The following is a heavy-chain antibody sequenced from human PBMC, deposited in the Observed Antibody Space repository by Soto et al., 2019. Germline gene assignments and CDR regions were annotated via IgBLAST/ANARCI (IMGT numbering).Heavy chain of an antibody. V-gene: IGHV3-15*01. J-gene: IGHJ4*02. CDR1: GFTFSNAW. Sequence: GGSLRLSCAASGFTFSNAWMSWVRQAPGKGLEWVGRIKSKTDGGTTDYAAPVKGRFTISRDDSKNTLYLQMNRLKTEDTAVYYCTTDSAPAYCSGGSCYFDYWGQGTLVTVSS. CDR3: TTDSAPAYCSGGSCYFDY. CDR2: IKSKTDGGTT. D-gene: IGHD2-15*01.